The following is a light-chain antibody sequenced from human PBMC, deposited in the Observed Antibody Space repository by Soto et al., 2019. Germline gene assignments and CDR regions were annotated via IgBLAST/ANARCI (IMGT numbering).Light chain of an antibody. CDR2: DVS. J-gene: IGLJ1*01. V-gene: IGLV2-14*01. Sequence: QSALTQPASVSGSPGQSITISCTVTSSDVGGYNYVSWYQQHPGKAPKFMIYDVSNRPSGVSNRFSVYKSGNTASLTISGLQSETEADYYCCSYTTSNTRQIVFGTGTKLTVL. CDR3: CSYTTSNTRQIV. CDR1: SSDVGGYNY.